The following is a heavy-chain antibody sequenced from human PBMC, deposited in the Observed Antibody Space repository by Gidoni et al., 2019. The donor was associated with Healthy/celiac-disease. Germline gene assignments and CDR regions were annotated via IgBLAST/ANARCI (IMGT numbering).Heavy chain of an antibody. J-gene: IGHJ4*02. V-gene: IGHV4-34*01. D-gene: IGHD1-26*01. CDR2: INHSGTS. CDR3: ARGKPTGSYRYLGFDY. Sequence: QVQLQQWGADLLKPSETLSLNCAVYCGSFSGHSWSWIRQPTGKGLEWIGEINHSGTSNYNPSLKSRVTISVDTSKNQFSLKLSSVTAADTAVYYCARGKPTGSYRYLGFDYWGQGTLVTVSS. CDR1: CGSFSGHS.